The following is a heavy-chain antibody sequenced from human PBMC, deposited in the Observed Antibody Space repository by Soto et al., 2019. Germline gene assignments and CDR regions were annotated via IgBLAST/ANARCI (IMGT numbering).Heavy chain of an antibody. J-gene: IGHJ6*02. Sequence: QVQLVQSGAEVKKPGSSVKVSCKASGGTFSSYAISWVRQAPGQGLEWMGGIIPIFGTADYAQKFQVRVTITAAESTSTAYMELSSLRSEDTAVYYCASPPNETSGYYYGMDVWGQGTTVTVSS. D-gene: IGHD1-26*01. CDR1: GGTFSSYA. CDR2: IIPIFGTA. V-gene: IGHV1-69*12. CDR3: ASPPNETSGYYYGMDV.